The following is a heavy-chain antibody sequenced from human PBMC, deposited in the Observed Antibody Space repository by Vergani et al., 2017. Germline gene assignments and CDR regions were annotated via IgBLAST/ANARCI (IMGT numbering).Heavy chain of an antibody. Sequence: EVQLLESGGGLVQPGGSLRLSCAASGFTFSSYAMSWVRQAPGKGLEWVSASSGSGGSTYYADSVKGRFTISRDNSKNTLYLQMNSLRAEDTAVYYCAKVPWQWLQGGYYFDYWGQGTLVTVSS. CDR2: SSGSGGST. CDR3: AKVPWQWLQGGYYFDY. CDR1: GFTFSSYA. J-gene: IGHJ4*02. D-gene: IGHD6-19*01. V-gene: IGHV3-23*01.